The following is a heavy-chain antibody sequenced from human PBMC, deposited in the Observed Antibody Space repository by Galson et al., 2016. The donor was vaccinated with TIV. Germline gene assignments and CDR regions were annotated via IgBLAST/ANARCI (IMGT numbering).Heavy chain of an antibody. Sequence: TLSLTCTVSGGAMTNGGYYWTWVRQPAGKGLEWIGRIYSSGSTKYNPSLNSRVTISMDTSKNQFSLKLSSVTAADTAVYYCSKYDRSSFWFDPWGQGTPVTVTS. V-gene: IGHV4-61*02. J-gene: IGHJ5*02. CDR1: GGAMTNGGYY. CDR2: IYSSGST. D-gene: IGHD3-22*01. CDR3: SKYDRSSFWFDP.